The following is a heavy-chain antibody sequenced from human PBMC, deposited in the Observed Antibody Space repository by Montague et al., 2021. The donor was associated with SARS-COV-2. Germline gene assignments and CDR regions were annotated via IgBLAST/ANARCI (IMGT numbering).Heavy chain of an antibody. V-gene: IGHV2-70*01. D-gene: IGHD4-23*01. J-gene: IGHJ4*01. CDR1: GFSRRTSGMC. CDR3: ARSYSTTVVTRAFDY. CDR2: IDWDDDK. Sequence: PALVKPTQTLTLTCTFSGFSRRTSGMCVSWIRQPPGKALEWLTLIDWDDDKYYSTPLKTRLTISKDTSKNQVVLTMTNMDPVDTDTYYFARSYSTTVVTRAFDYWGQGTMVTVSS.